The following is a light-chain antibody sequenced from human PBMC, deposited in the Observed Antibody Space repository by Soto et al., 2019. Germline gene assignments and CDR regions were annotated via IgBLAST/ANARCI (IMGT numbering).Light chain of an antibody. Sequence: ETVMTQSPATLSVSPGERVTLSCRASQSVSSNLAWYQQKRGQAPRLLIYGASTRASGFPARFSGSGSGTEFTLTISSLQSEDFAIYYCQQYNNWPRTFGHGTKVDIK. V-gene: IGKV3-15*01. CDR3: QQYNNWPRT. CDR2: GAS. J-gene: IGKJ3*01. CDR1: QSVSSN.